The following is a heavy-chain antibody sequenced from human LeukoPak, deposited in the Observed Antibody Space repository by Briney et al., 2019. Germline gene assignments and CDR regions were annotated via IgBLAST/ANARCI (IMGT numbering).Heavy chain of an antibody. Sequence: ASVKVSCMASGYTFTSHHINWVRQATGQGFEWMGWMNPESGNTDFAQKFQGRFTMTWDTSLSTAYMELSSLTSEDTAVYYCARGRPTNLNGIYWGQGTLVSVSS. V-gene: IGHV1-8*01. J-gene: IGHJ4*02. CDR2: MNPESGNT. CDR3: ARGRPTNLNGIY. D-gene: IGHD1-1*01. CDR1: GYTFTSHH.